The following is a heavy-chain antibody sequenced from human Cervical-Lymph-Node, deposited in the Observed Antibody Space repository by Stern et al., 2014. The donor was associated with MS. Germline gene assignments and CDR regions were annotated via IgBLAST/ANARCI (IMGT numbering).Heavy chain of an antibody. CDR3: AAEEEYIRSGIYHYTGMDV. D-gene: IGHD3-10*01. Sequence: VQLVQSGPEVKRPGSSVRVSCKASGFTFLSSAMQWVRQARGQRLEWIGFIVVGSADTRYAQKCHDKVTISRDMSTSTVNMELSSLRSEDTAVYYCAAEEEYIRSGIYHYTGMDVWGQGTTVTVSS. CDR2: IVVGSADT. J-gene: IGHJ6*02. V-gene: IGHV1-58*02. CDR1: GFTFLSSA.